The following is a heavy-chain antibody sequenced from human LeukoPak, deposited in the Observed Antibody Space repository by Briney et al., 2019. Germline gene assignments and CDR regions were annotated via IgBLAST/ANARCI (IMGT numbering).Heavy chain of an antibody. CDR2: SGSGGGT. D-gene: IGHD3-3*01. V-gene: IGHV3-23*01. Sequence: HSGGSLRLSCAASGFTFRSYAMTWVRQAPGKGLEWVSDSGSGGGTYYADSVKGRFTISRDNSKNTLYLQMNSLRAEETAIYYCSSDFGCAPDAYYAMDVWGQGTTVTVSS. CDR3: SSDFGCAPDAYYAMDV. J-gene: IGHJ6*02. CDR1: GFTFRSYA.